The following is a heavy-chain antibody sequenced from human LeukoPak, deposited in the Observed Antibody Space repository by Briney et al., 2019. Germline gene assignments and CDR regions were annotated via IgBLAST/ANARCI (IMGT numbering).Heavy chain of an antibody. Sequence: GGSLRLSCAASGFTFSSYWMSWVRQAPGKGLEWVANIKQDGSEKYYVDSVKGRFTISRDNAKNSLYLQMNSLRAEDTAVYYCARVPMVRGVISAFDIWGQGTMVTVSS. CDR2: IKQDGSEK. CDR1: GFTFSSYW. V-gene: IGHV3-7*01. D-gene: IGHD3-10*01. J-gene: IGHJ3*02. CDR3: ARVPMVRGVISAFDI.